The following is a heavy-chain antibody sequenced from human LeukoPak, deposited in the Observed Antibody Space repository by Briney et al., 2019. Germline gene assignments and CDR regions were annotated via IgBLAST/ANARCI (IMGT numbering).Heavy chain of an antibody. CDR1: GDSVSSNSAA. CDR2: TYYRSKWYN. D-gene: IGHD5-18*01. CDR3: ARAGYSYGPWYFDY. J-gene: IGHJ4*02. Sequence: SQTLSLTCAISGDSVSSNSAAWNWIRQSPSRGLEWLGRTYYRSKWYNDYAVSVKGRIAINPDTSKNQFSLQLNSVTPEDTAVYYCARAGYSYGPWYFDYWGQGTLVTVSS. V-gene: IGHV6-1*01.